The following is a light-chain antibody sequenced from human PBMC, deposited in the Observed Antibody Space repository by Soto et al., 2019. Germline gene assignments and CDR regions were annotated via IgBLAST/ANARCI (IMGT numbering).Light chain of an antibody. Sequence: QSALTQPRSVSGSPGQSVTISCTGTSSDVGGYNYVSWYQQHPGKAPKLMIYDVSQRPSGVPDRFSGSKSGNTASLTISGLQAEDEADYFCCSYGGSDTVFGGGTKLTVL. CDR2: DVS. J-gene: IGLJ3*02. V-gene: IGLV2-11*01. CDR3: CSYGGSDTV. CDR1: SSDVGGYNY.